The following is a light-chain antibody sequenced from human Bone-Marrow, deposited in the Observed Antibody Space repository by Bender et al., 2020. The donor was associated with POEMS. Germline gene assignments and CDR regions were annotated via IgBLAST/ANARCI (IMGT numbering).Light chain of an antibody. V-gene: IGLV1-44*01. CDR3: AVWDDCLYGWV. Sequence: QSVLTQPPSASGTPGQRVTISCSGGSSNIGAHAVNWYQHLPGTAPKLLIHSSHRRPSEVPDRFSGSSSGTSASLAISGLQSEEEADYYFAVWDDCLYGWVFGGGTKLTVL. CDR1: SSNIGAHA. CDR2: SSH. J-gene: IGLJ3*02.